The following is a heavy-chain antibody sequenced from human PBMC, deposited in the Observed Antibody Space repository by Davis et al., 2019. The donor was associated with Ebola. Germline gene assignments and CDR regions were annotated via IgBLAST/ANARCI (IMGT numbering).Heavy chain of an antibody. V-gene: IGHV3-48*01. CDR1: GFTFSSYS. J-gene: IGHJ4*02. D-gene: IGHD6-19*01. CDR2: ISSSSSTI. CDR3: ATPLAVAGFL. Sequence: PGGSLRLSCAASGFTFSSYSMNWVRQAPGKGLEWVSYISSSSSTIYYADSVKGRFTISRDNSKNTLYLQMNSLRAEDTAVYYCATPLAVAGFLWGQGTLVTVSS.